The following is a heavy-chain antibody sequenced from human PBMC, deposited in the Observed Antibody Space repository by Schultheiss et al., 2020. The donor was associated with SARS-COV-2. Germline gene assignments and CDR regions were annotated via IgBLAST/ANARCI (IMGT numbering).Heavy chain of an antibody. CDR3: AKGSGGSCYSGLQH. V-gene: IGHV3-23*01. J-gene: IGHJ1*01. Sequence: GGSLRLSCAASGFSFTTYAMHWVRQAPGKGLEWVSAISGSGGSTNYADSVKGRFTISRHNSMNTLYLQMNSLRVEDTAIYYCAKGSGGSCYSGLQHWGQGTLVTVSS. CDR1: GFSFTTYA. D-gene: IGHD2-15*01. CDR2: ISGSGGST.